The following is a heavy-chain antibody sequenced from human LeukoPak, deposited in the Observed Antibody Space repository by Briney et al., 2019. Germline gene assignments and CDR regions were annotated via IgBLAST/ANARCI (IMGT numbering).Heavy chain of an antibody. Sequence: GGSLRLSCAASGFPFSSYSMNWVRQAPGKGLEWVSYISSSSSTIYYADSVKGRFTISRDNAKNSLYLQMNSLRAEDTAVYYCVSSRAYYYGMDVWGQGTTVTVSS. CDR2: ISSSSSTI. V-gene: IGHV3-48*01. CDR1: GFPFSSYS. J-gene: IGHJ6*02. CDR3: VSSRAYYYGMDV.